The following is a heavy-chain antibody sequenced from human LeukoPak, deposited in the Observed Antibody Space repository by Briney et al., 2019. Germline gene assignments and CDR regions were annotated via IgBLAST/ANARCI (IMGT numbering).Heavy chain of an antibody. Sequence: GGSLRLSCAASGFTFCSYAMHWVRQAPGKGLEWVAVISYDGSIKYYADSVKGRFTISRDNSKNTLYLQMNSLRAEDTAVYYCARDQVVRGAPYYYYGMDVWGKGTTVTVSS. CDR3: ARDQVVRGAPYYYYGMDV. D-gene: IGHD3-10*01. V-gene: IGHV3-30*04. J-gene: IGHJ6*04. CDR2: ISYDGSIK. CDR1: GFTFCSYA.